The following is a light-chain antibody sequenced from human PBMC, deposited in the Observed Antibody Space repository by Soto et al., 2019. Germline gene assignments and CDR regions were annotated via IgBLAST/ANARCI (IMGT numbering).Light chain of an antibody. CDR1: SSDIGNYDL. V-gene: IGLV2-23*02. Sequence: QSALTQPASVSGSPGQSITISCTGTSSDIGNYDLVSWYQQHPGKAPHLIIYEVTKRPSGLSDRFSGSKSGNTASLTISGLQAEDEADYYCCSYTRITNPGWVFGGGTKLTVL. CDR2: EVT. J-gene: IGLJ3*02. CDR3: CSYTRITNPGWV.